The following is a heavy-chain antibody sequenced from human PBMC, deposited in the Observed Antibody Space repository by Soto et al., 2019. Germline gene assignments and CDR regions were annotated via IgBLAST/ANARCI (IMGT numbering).Heavy chain of an antibody. CDR1: GASLSDNY. Sequence: SETLSLTCAVYGASLSDNYCNWLRQPPGKGLEWIGEINHSGNTNYNPSLRSRVTISIETSKNQWSLNLRSVSAADRAVYYWGGGRGEFAAWGQGTPVTVSS. D-gene: IGHD2-21*01. CDR2: INHSGNT. V-gene: IGHV4-34*01. J-gene: IGHJ5*02. CDR3: GGGRGEFAA.